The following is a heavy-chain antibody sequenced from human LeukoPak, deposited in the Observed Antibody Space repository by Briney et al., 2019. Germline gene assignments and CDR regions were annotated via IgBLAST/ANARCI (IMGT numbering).Heavy chain of an antibody. CDR2: IYPGDSGT. CDR3: ASTARGWYGAFDY. J-gene: IGHJ4*02. V-gene: IGHV5-51*01. CDR1: GYRFANYW. D-gene: IGHD6-19*01. Sequence: GESLKISCKGSGYRFANYWIGWVRQMPGKGLEWRGIIYPGDSGTRYSPSFQGQVTISADKSISTAYLQWSSLKASDTAMYYCASTARGWYGAFDYWGQGTPVTVSS.